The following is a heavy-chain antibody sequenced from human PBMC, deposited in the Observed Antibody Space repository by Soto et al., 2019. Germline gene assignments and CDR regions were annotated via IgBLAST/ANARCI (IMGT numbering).Heavy chain of an antibody. D-gene: IGHD1-1*01. CDR3: ARVERGTATTVVDAFDI. V-gene: IGHV4-61*01. Sequence: TSETLSLTCAVYGGFVSSGSYYWSCIRQPPGKGLEWIGEMSHSGGTHFNPSLKSRVTITVDTSKNQFSLKMSSVTAADTALYYCARVERGTATTVVDAFDIWGPGTMVTVSS. CDR2: MSHSGGT. J-gene: IGHJ3*02. CDR1: GGFVSSGSYY.